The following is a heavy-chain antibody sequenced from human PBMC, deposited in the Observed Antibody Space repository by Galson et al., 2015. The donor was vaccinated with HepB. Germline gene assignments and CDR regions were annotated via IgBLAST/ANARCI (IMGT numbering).Heavy chain of an antibody. CDR3: SKDGGVDTAMVTRQNYYYGMDV. CDR1: GFTFSSYG. V-gene: IGHV3-30*18. D-gene: IGHD5-18*01. CDR2: ISYDGSNK. J-gene: IGHJ6*02. Sequence: SLRLSCAASGFTFSSYGMHWVRQAPGKGLEWVAVISYDGSNKYYADSVKGRFTISRDNSKNTLYLQMNSLRAEDTAVYYCSKDGGVDTAMVTRQNYYYGMDVWGQGTTVTVSS.